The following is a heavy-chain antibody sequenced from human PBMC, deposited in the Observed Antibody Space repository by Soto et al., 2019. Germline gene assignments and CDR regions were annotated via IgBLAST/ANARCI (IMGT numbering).Heavy chain of an antibody. J-gene: IGHJ4*02. Sequence: QGHLVQSGAEVKKPGASVKVSCKTSVYTFTNNDIHWVHPAPGQRLEWMGWVNAGNDNTTWSREFQGRLSLTNDTSATTAYMELRSLTSGDSAVYFCAREVPYVYSRFDDLGQGTLVTVSS. D-gene: IGHD2-15*01. CDR1: VYTFTNND. V-gene: IGHV1-3*01. CDR3: AREVPYVYSRFDD. CDR2: VNAGNDNT.